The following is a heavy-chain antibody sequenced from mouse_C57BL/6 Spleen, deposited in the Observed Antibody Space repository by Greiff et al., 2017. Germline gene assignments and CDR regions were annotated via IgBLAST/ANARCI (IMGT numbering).Heavy chain of an antibody. J-gene: IGHJ2*01. V-gene: IGHV1-59*01. CDR2: IDPSDSYT. CDR1: GYTFTSYW. Sequence: VQLQQPGAELVRPGTSVKLSCKASGYTFTSYWMHWVKQRPGQGLEWIGVIDPSDSYTNYNQKFKGKATLTVDTSSSTAYMQLSSLTSEDSAVYYCARNDGYYEGYFDYWGQGTTLTVSS. D-gene: IGHD2-3*01. CDR3: ARNDGYYEGYFDY.